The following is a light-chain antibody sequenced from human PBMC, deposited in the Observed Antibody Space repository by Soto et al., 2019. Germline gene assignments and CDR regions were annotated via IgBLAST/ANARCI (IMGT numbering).Light chain of an antibody. V-gene: IGKV3-15*01. CDR1: QSVSRN. CDR3: QQYDGAPLT. Sequence: EIVMTQSPATLSVSPGERATLSCRASQSVSRNLAWYQQKPGQAPRLLIYGASTRATGIPARFSGSGSGTEFTLTISSLQSEDFAVYYCQQYDGAPLTFGPGTKVDVK. CDR2: GAS. J-gene: IGKJ3*01.